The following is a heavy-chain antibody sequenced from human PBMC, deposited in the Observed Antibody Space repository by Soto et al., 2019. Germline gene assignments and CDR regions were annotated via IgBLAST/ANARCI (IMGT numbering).Heavy chain of an antibody. Sequence: GGSLRLSCVVSGFIPSSYAMSWVRQAPGKGLEWVSGIGGSGGATSYADSVKGRFTISRDNSKNTLYLQMNRLSAEDTAIYYCAKDAIMVSSSFNYFDFWGQGALVTVSS. CDR1: GFIPSSYA. D-gene: IGHD6-13*01. CDR3: AKDAIMVSSSFNYFDF. J-gene: IGHJ4*02. V-gene: IGHV3-23*01. CDR2: IGGSGGAT.